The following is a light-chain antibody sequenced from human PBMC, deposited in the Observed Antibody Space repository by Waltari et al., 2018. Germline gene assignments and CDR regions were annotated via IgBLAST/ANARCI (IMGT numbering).Light chain of an antibody. J-gene: IGKJ2*01. V-gene: IGKV3-15*01. CDR2: GAS. CDR3: QQYNNWPRT. Sequence: EIVMTQSPATLSVSPAERATLSCRASQSVSSNLAWYQQKPGQAPRPLIYGASTRATGIPTRFSGSGSGTEFTLTISSLQSEDFAVYYCQQYNNWPRTFGQGTKLEIK. CDR1: QSVSSN.